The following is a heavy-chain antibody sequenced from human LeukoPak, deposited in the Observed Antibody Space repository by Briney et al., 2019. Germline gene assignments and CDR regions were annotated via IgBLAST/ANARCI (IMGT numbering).Heavy chain of an antibody. V-gene: IGHV3-48*01. CDR3: ARGALGGARLFDY. D-gene: IGHD3-16*01. CDR2: ISSSSSTI. J-gene: IGHJ4*02. CDR1: GFTFSSYS. Sequence: GGSLRLSCAASGFTFSSYSMNWVRQAPGKGLEWVSYISSSSSTIYYADSVKGRFTISRDNAKNSLYLQMNSLRAEDTAVYYCARGALGGARLFDYWGQGTLVTVSS.